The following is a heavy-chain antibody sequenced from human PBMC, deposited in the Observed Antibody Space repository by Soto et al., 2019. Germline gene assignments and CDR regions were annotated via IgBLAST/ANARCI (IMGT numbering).Heavy chain of an antibody. CDR2: IFYSGST. J-gene: IGHJ4*01. CDR3: ATVSTETNPLY. D-gene: IGHD4-17*01. Sequence: SETLSLTCTVSRASIGRSYWSWVRQPPGKGLEWIGYIFYSGSTNYSPSLNSRVSISIDTSNSQFSLTLSSVTAADTAVYYCATVSTETNPLYWGHGILVTV. V-gene: IGHV4-59*01. CDR1: RASIGRSY.